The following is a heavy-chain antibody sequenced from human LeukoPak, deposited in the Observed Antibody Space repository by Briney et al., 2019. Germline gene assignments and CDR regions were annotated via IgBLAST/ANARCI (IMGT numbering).Heavy chain of an antibody. J-gene: IGHJ4*02. V-gene: IGHV4-38-2*01. CDR2: IYYSGNT. CDR3: ARVLVASSGYPSHFDY. CDR1: GYSISSGYY. D-gene: IGHD3-22*01. Sequence: PSETLSLTCAVSGYSISSGYYWGWIRQPPGKGLEWIGSIYYSGNTYYNPSLKSRVTISVDTSRKQFSLELSSVTAADTAVYYCARVLVASSGYPSHFDYWGQGTLVTVSS.